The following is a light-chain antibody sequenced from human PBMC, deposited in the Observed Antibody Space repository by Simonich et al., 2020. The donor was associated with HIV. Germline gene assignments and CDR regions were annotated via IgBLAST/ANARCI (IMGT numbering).Light chain of an antibody. CDR1: SSDVGSYNL. CDR2: EGS. Sequence: QSALTQPASVSGSPGQSITISCTGTSSDVGSYNLVSWDQQHAGKAPKVMIYEGSKRPAGVSNRFSGSKSGNTASLTISGLQAEDEADYYCCSYARSTTWLFGGGTKLTVL. CDR3: CSYARSTTWL. J-gene: IGLJ3*02. V-gene: IGLV2-23*01.